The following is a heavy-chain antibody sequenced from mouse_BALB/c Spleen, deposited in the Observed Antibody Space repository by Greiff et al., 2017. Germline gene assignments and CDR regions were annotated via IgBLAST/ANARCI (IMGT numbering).Heavy chain of an antibody. Sequence: VQLQQSGAELVKPGASVKLSCTASGFNIKDTYMHWVRQRPEQGLEWIGGINHANGNTKYDTKFKGKATITADKSSNTAYLQLSSLTSEDTAVYYCARYGSRDAMDYWGQGTSVTVSS. J-gene: IGHJ4*01. V-gene: IGHV14-3*02. CDR3: ARYGSRDAMDY. D-gene: IGHD1-1*01. CDR1: GFNIKDTY. CDR2: INHANGNT.